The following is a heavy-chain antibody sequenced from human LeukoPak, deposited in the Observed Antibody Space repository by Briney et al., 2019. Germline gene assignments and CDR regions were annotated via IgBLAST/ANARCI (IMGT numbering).Heavy chain of an antibody. CDR2: IIPILGIA. J-gene: IGHJ4*02. V-gene: IGHV1-69*02. Sequence: SVKVSCKGSVDTFSSYTISWVRQAPGQGLEWMGRIIPILGIANYAQKFQGRVTITADKSTSTAYMELSSLRSEDTAVYYCASIAVAGKPLFGYWGQGTLVTVSS. CDR3: ASIAVAGKPLFGY. CDR1: VDTFSSYT. D-gene: IGHD6-19*01.